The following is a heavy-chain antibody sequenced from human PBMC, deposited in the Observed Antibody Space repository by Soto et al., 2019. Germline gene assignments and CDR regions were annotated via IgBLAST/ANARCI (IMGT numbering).Heavy chain of an antibody. V-gene: IGHV3-23*01. D-gene: IGHD6-19*01. J-gene: IGHJ4*02. Sequence: GGSLRLSCAASGFTFSSYAMSWVRQAPGKGLEWVSAISGSGGSTYYADSVKGRFTISRDNSKNTLYLQMNSLRAEDTSVYYCAAGYSSGWSGTILSVDYWGQGTLVTAPQ. CDR1: GFTFSSYA. CDR2: ISGSGGST. CDR3: AAGYSSGWSGTILSVDY.